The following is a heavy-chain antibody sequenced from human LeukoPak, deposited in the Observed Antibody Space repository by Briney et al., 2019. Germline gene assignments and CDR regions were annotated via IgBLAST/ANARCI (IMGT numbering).Heavy chain of an antibody. CDR2: INHSGST. V-gene: IGHV4-34*01. D-gene: IGHD3-10*01. Sequence: SETLSLTCAVYGVSFSGYYWSWLRQPPGKGREWIGEINHSGSTNYNPSLKSRVTISVDTSKNQFSLKLSSVTAADTAVYYCASPNYYGSGSYYRYFQHWGQGTLVTVSS. CDR3: ASPNYYGSGSYYRYFQH. CDR1: GVSFSGYY. J-gene: IGHJ1*01.